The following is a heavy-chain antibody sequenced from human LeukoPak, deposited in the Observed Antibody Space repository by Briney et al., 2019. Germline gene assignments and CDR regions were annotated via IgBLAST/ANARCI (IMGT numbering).Heavy chain of an antibody. J-gene: IGHJ6*02. CDR2: INAGNGNT. Sequence: GASVKVSCKASGYTFTSYAMHWVRQAPGQRLEWMGWINAGNGNTKYSQKFQGRVTITRGTSASTAYMELSSLRSEDTAVYYCARDMVQGSSGPVYYYYGMDVWGQGTTVTVSS. CDR1: GYTFTSYA. V-gene: IGHV1-3*01. D-gene: IGHD6-19*01. CDR3: ARDMVQGSSGPVYYYYGMDV.